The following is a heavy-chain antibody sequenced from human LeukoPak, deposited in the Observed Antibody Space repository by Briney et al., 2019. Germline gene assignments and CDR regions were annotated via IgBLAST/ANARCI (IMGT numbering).Heavy chain of an antibody. D-gene: IGHD2-15*01. J-gene: IGHJ4*02. CDR2: IDSSGGII. Sequence: PGGSLRLSCAASGFTFRTYEMNWVRQAPGKGLEWVSYIDSSGGIIYYADSVKGRFIISRDNAKNSLYLQMNSLRAEDTAVYYCARVRSGGSSFDYWGQGTLVTVSS. V-gene: IGHV3-48*03. CDR1: GFTFRTYE. CDR3: ARVRSGGSSFDY.